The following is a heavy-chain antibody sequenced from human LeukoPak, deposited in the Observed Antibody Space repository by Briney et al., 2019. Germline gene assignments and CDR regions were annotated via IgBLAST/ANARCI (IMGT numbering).Heavy chain of an antibody. CDR3: ATLRIQLWLRGAFDY. Sequence: ASVKVSCKVSGYTLTELSMHWVRQAPGKGLEWMGGFDPEDGETIYAQKFQGRVTMTEDTSTDTAYMELSSLRSEDTAMYYCATLRIQLWLRGAFDYWGQGTLVTVSS. CDR2: FDPEDGET. V-gene: IGHV1-24*01. J-gene: IGHJ4*02. CDR1: GYTLTELS. D-gene: IGHD5-18*01.